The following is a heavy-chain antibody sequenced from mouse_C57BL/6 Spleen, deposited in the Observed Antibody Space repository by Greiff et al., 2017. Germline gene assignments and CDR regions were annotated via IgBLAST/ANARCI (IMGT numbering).Heavy chain of an antibody. Sequence: EVQRVESGGDLVKPGGSLKLSCAASGFTFSSYGMSWVRQTPDKRLEWVATISSGGSYTYYPDSVKGRFTISRDNAKNTLYLQMSSLKSEDTAMYYCARHRMTTVVGRGFAYWGQGTLVTDSA. CDR3: ARHRMTTVVGRGFAY. CDR1: GFTFSSYG. CDR2: ISSGGSYT. J-gene: IGHJ3*01. D-gene: IGHD1-1*01. V-gene: IGHV5-6*01.